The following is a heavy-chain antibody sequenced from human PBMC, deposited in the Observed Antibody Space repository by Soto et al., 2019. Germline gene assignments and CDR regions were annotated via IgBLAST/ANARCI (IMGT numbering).Heavy chain of an antibody. V-gene: IGHV3-11*06. CDR2: ISSSSSYT. CDR1: GFTFSDYY. J-gene: IGHJ4*02. Sequence: QVQLVESGGGLVKPGGSLRLSCAASGFTFSDYYMSWIRQAPGKGLEWISYISSSSSYTNYADSVKGRFTISRDNAKNSLYLQMNSLRAEDTAVYYCARGYSSSSGEDYWGQGTLVTVSS. D-gene: IGHD6-6*01. CDR3: ARGYSSSSGEDY.